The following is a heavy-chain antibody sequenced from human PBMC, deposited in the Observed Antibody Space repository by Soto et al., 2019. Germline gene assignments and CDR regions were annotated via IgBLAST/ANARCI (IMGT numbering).Heavy chain of an antibody. Sequence: GESLKISCKGSGYTFINYWIGWVRQMPGKGPEWMGIIHPGDSDIRYSPSFEGQVTISADESISTAYLQWSSLKVSDTAVYYCTQQGIAAAGTWFDPWGQGTLVTVSS. CDR2: IHPGDSDI. V-gene: IGHV5-51*01. D-gene: IGHD6-13*01. CDR3: TQQGIAAAGTWFDP. CDR1: GYTFINYW. J-gene: IGHJ5*02.